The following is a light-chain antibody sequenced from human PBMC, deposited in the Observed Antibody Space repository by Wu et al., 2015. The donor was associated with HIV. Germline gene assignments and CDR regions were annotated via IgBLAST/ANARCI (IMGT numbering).Light chain of an antibody. CDR2: KAS. CDR1: QSISSY. V-gene: IGKV1-5*03. J-gene: IGKJ2*03. CDR3: QQYSSSPYS. Sequence: DIQMTQSPSSLSASVGDRVTITCRASQSISSYLNWYQQKPGTAPKLLIYKASTLQSGVPSRFSGSGSGTEFTLTISSLQPDDFATYHCQQYSSSPYSFGLGDQAGD.